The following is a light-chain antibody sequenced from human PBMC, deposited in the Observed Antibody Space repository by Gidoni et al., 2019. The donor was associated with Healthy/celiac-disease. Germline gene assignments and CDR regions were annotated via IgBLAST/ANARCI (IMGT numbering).Light chain of an antibody. J-gene: IGKJ1*01. CDR2: WAS. CDR1: QSVLYSSNNKNY. CDR3: QQYYRTLRT. Sequence: IVLTQSPDSLAVSLGERATINCKSSQSVLYSSNNKNYLAWYQQKPGQPPKLLIYWASTRESGVPDRFSGSGSGTDFTLTISSLQAEDVAVYYCQQYYRTLRTFGQGTKVEIK. V-gene: IGKV4-1*01.